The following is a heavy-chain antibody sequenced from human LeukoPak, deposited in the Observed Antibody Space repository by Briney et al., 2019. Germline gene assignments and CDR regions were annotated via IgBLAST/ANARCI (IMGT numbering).Heavy chain of an antibody. CDR3: AGDLVPYYYDSSGYYHAFDY. V-gene: IGHV1-69*13. D-gene: IGHD3-22*01. J-gene: IGHJ4*02. Sequence: SVKVSCKASGSTFSSYAISWVRQAPGQGLEWMGGIIPIFGTANYAQKFQGRVTITADESTSTAYMELSSLRSEDTAVYYCAGDLVPYYYDSSGYYHAFDYWGQGTLVTVSS. CDR1: GSTFSSYA. CDR2: IIPIFGTA.